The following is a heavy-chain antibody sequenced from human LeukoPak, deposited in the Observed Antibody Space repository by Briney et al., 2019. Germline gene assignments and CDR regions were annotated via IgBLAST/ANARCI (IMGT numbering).Heavy chain of an antibody. V-gene: IGHV4-59*01. CDR3: ARASWGDYDLLTGFYSDYYFDY. Sequence: SETLSLTCTVSGDSMSSYYWSWIRQPPGKGLEWIGYIYYSGSTNYNPSLKSRVTISVDTSKNQFSLKLSSVTAADTAVYYCARASWGDYDLLTGFYSDYYFDYWGQGTLVTVSS. CDR1: GDSMSSYY. D-gene: IGHD3-9*01. CDR2: IYYSGST. J-gene: IGHJ4*02.